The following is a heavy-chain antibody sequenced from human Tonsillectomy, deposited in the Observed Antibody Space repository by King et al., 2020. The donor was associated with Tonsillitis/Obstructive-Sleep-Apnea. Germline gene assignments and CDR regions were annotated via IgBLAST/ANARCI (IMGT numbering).Heavy chain of an antibody. CDR1: GGSISSYY. CDR2: IDYSGST. CDR3: AREGDAVDAFDI. V-gene: IGHV4-59*01. J-gene: IGHJ3*02. Sequence: QLQESGPGLVKPSETLSLTCTVSGGSISSYYWSWIRQPPGKRLEWIGYIDYSGSTKYNPSLKSRVTISVDTSKNQFSLRLISVAAADTAVYYCAREGDAVDAFDIWGQGTMVTVSS. D-gene: IGHD3-16*01.